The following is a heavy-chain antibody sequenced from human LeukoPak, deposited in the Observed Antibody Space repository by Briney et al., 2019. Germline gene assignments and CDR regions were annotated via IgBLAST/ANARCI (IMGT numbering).Heavy chain of an antibody. V-gene: IGHV3-21*01. CDR2: ISSSGIYI. J-gene: IGHJ4*02. Sequence: PGGSLRLSCAASGFAFSSYSMNWVRQAPGKGLEWVSYISSSGIYIYYADSLKGRFTISRDNAKNSLYLQMNNLRAEDTAVYYCATVGSGQWGQGTLVTVSS. D-gene: IGHD3-16*01. CDR3: ATVGSGQ. CDR1: GFAFSSYS.